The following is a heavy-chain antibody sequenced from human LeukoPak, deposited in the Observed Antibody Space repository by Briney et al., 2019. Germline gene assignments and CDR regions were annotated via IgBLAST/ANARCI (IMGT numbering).Heavy chain of an antibody. CDR3: ARAGPPPIY. Sequence: GGSLRLSCAASGFTFSSYEMNWVRQAPGKGLEWVSYISSSGSTIYYADSVKGRFTISRDNAQNSLYLQMNSLRAEDTAVYYCARAGPPPIYWGQGTLVTVSS. CDR2: ISSSGSTI. CDR1: GFTFSSYE. V-gene: IGHV3-48*03. J-gene: IGHJ4*02.